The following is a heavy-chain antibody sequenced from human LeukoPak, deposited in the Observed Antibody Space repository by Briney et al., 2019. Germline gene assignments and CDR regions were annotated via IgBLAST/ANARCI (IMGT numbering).Heavy chain of an antibody. CDR3: AKDGEGAAASYYFDY. D-gene: IGHD7-27*01. J-gene: IGHJ4*02. Sequence: GGSLRLSCAAPGFTFSTYAMHWVRQAPGKGLEWVALISFDGRSKFYADSVKGRFTVSRDNSRNTLYVQMNSLRPEDTAVYYCAKDGEGAAASYYFDYWGQGTLVTVFS. CDR2: ISFDGRSK. V-gene: IGHV3-30*04. CDR1: GFTFSTYA.